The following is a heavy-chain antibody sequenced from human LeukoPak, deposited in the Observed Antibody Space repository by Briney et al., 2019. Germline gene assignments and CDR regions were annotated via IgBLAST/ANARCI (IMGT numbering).Heavy chain of an antibody. Sequence: SQTLSLTCTVSGGSISSGDYYWSWIRQPPGKGLEWIGYIYYSGSTYYNPSLKSRVTISVDTSKNQFSLKLSSVTAADTAVYYCARVSRYCSSTSCYEMGYWGQGTLVTVSS. CDR2: IYYSGST. J-gene: IGHJ4*02. D-gene: IGHD2-2*01. V-gene: IGHV4-30-4*01. CDR1: GGSISSGDYY. CDR3: ARVSRYCSSTSCYEMGY.